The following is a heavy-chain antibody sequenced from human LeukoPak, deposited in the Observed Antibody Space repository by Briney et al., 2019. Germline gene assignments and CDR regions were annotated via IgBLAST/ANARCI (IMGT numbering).Heavy chain of an antibody. CDR2: ISYDGSNK. CDR1: GFTFSNYA. CDR3: ARDGEYSYGYGYDY. V-gene: IGHV3-30*01. J-gene: IGHJ4*02. D-gene: IGHD5-18*01. Sequence: GRSLRLSCAASGFTFSNYAMHWVRQAPGKGLEWVAVISYDGSNKYYADSVKGRFTISRDNSKNTLYLQMNSLRAEDTAVYYCARDGEYSYGYGYDYWGQGTLVTAAS.